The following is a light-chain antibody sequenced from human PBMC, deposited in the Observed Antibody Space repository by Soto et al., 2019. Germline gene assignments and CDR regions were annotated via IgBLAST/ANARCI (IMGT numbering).Light chain of an antibody. CDR3: SLYTSSSSYV. Sequence: QSALTQPPSVSGSPGQSVTISCTGTSSDVGSYNRVSWYQQPPGTAPKLMIYEVSNRPSGVPDRFSGSKSGNTASLTSSGLQAEDEADYYCSLYTSSSSYVFGTGTKLTVL. J-gene: IGLJ1*01. V-gene: IGLV2-18*01. CDR2: EVS. CDR1: SSDVGSYNR.